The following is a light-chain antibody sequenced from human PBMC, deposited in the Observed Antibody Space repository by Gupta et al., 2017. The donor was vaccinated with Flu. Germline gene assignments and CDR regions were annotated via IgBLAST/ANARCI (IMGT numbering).Light chain of an antibody. J-gene: IGLJ3*02. V-gene: IGLV2-11*01. Sequence: TGTSSDVGGYNYVSWYQQHPGKAPKLMIYDVSKRPSGVPDRFSGSKSGNTASLTISGLQAEDEADYYCCSYAGTKVFGGGTKLTVL. CDR1: SSDVGGYNY. CDR3: CSYAGTKV. CDR2: DVS.